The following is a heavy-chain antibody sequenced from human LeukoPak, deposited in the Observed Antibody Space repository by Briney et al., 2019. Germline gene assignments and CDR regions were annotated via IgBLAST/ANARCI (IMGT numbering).Heavy chain of an antibody. CDR1: GFTFGNYA. V-gene: IGHV3-23*01. D-gene: IGHD3-10*01. CDR3: AKRWGNYYGSGNYYDAYYFDY. J-gene: IGHJ4*02. Sequence: GGSLRLSCAASGFTFGNYAMSWVRQAPGKGLEWVSVISGGGGSTYYADSVKGRFTISRDNSKNTLNLQMNSLRAEDTAVYYCAKRWGNYYGSGNYYDAYYFDYWGQGTLVTVSS. CDR2: ISGGGGST.